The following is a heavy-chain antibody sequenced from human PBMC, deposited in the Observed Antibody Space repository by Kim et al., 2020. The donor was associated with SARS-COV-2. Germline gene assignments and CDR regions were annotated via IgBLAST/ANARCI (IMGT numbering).Heavy chain of an antibody. CDR2: ISFDGGNK. Sequence: GGSLRLSCAASGFSFNNYGMHWVRQAPGKGLEWVAFISFDGGNKYYGDSVRGRFNISRDNSKNTLFVQMNSLRAEDTAVYYCAKDSRNYYDTSGFLGIMVDWGQGTLVTVSS. J-gene: IGHJ4*02. V-gene: IGHV3-30*18. CDR3: AKDSRNYYDTSGFLGIMVD. CDR1: GFSFNNYG. D-gene: IGHD3-22*01.